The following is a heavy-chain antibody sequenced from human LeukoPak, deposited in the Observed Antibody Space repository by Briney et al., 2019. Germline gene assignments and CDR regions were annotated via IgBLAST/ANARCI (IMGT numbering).Heavy chain of an antibody. J-gene: IGHJ3*02. CDR1: GYTFTSYG. Sequence: APVKVSCKASGYTFTSYGISWVRQAPGQGLEWMGWISAYNGNTNYAQKLQGRVTMTTDTSTSTAYMELRSLRSDDTAVYYCAREENYSGSYGHDAFDIWGQGTMVTVSS. V-gene: IGHV1-18*01. D-gene: IGHD1-26*01. CDR2: ISAYNGNT. CDR3: AREENYSGSYGHDAFDI.